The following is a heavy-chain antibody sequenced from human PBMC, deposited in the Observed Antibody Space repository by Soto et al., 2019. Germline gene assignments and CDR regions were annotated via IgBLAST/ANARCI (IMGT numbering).Heavy chain of an antibody. Sequence: GGSLRLSCAASGFTFGSSAMSWVRQAPGKGLEWVSSVSGSGGSTYYADSVKGRFTISRDNSKNTLYLQMNSLRAEDTAVYYCARDRIPTGMDVWGQGTTVTVSS. CDR2: VSGSGGST. CDR3: ARDRIPTGMDV. CDR1: GFTFGSSA. V-gene: IGHV3-23*01. J-gene: IGHJ6*02.